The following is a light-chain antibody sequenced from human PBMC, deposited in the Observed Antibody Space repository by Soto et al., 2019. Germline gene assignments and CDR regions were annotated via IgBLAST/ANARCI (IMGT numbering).Light chain of an antibody. CDR3: QQYGSSPPT. CDR1: QSFSGSY. V-gene: IGKV3-20*01. J-gene: IGKJ2*01. Sequence: EILLTQSPGALSLSPGERATLSCRASQSFSGSYLAWYQQKPGQAPRLLIYGASSRATGIPDRFSGSGSGTDFTLTVSRLEPEDFAVFYCQQYGSSPPTFGQGTKVDIK. CDR2: GAS.